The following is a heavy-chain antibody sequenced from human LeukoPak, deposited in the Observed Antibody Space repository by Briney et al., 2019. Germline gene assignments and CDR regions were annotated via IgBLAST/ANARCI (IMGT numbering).Heavy chain of an antibody. CDR3: ARSEVTPYYYYGMDV. V-gene: IGHV1-69*13. CDR1: GGTFSSYA. D-gene: IGHD4-23*01. J-gene: IGHJ6*02. Sequence: ASVKVSCKASGGTFSSYAISWVRQAPGQGLEWMGGIIPIFGTANYAQKFQGRVTITADESTSTAYMELSSLRSEDTAVYYCARSEVTPYYYYGMDVWGQGTTVTVSS. CDR2: IIPIFGTA.